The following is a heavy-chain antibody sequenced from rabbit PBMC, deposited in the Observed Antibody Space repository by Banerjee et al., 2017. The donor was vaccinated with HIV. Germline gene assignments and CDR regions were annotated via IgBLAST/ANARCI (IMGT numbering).Heavy chain of an antibody. CDR2: IVAGSSGTT. J-gene: IGHJ4*01. CDR3: ARVSASYTYYFNL. CDR1: GFSFSRTYW. Sequence: QEQLEESGGGLVQPEGSLTLTCTASGFSFSRTYWICWVRQAPGKGLEWIGCIVAGSSGTTYYASWAKGRFTISKTSSTTVTLQMTSLTAADTATYFCARVSASYTYYFNLWGQGTLVTVS. V-gene: IGHV1S45*01. D-gene: IGHD6-1*01.